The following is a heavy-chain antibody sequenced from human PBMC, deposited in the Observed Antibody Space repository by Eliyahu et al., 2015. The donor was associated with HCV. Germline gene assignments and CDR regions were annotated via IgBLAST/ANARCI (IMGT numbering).Heavy chain of an antibody. D-gene: IGHD3-22*01. CDR3: ARNPYYYDSSGYLFPTYFDY. Sequence: QVQLXQSGAEVKKPGASVKVSCKASGYTFSSYGISWVRQAPGQGLEWMGWISAYNGNTDYAQKLQGRVTMTTDTSTSTAYMDLRSLRSDDTAVYYCARNPYYYDSSGYLFPTYFDYWGQGTLVTVSS. CDR1: GYTFSSYG. CDR2: ISAYNGNT. V-gene: IGHV1-18*01. J-gene: IGHJ4*02.